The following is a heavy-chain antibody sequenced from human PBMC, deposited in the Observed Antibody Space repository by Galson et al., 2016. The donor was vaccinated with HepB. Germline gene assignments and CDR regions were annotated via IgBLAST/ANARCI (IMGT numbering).Heavy chain of an antibody. D-gene: IGHD5-12*01. V-gene: IGHV3-48*01. CDR1: GVSLSDYN. J-gene: IGHJ4*02. Sequence: SLRLSCAASGVSLSDYNMNWVRQAPGKGLEWVSYITSSSTVIYYADSVKGRFIISRDNSKNTVYLQMNSLRAEDTAVYYCARDWALEWATIGGYWGQGTLVTVSS. CDR2: ITSSSTVI. CDR3: ARDWALEWATIGGY.